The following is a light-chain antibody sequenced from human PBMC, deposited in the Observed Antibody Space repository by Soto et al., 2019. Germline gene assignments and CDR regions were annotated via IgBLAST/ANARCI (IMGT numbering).Light chain of an antibody. CDR3: QQHNSWPPV. V-gene: IGKV3-15*01. Sequence: IVMTQSPAALSVSPGVRATLSCRARQSVNCNLAWYQQKPGHSPRLLIYGASTRVTGIPARFSGSGSGTEFTLTISSLQSEEFAIYYCQQHNSWPPVFGQGTKLEIK. CDR1: QSVNCN. J-gene: IGKJ2*01. CDR2: GAS.